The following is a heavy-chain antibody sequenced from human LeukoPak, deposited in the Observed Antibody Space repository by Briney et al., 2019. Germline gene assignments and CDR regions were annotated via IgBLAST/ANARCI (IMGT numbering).Heavy chain of an antibody. J-gene: IGHJ6*03. CDR1: GFTFDDYG. D-gene: IGHD2-2*01. Sequence: GGSLRLSCAASGFTFDDYGMSWVRQAPGKGLEWVSGINWNGGSTGYADSVKGRFTISRDNAKNSLYLQMNSLRAEDTALYYCARDVVVVPAAISYYYMDVWGKGTTVTVSS. CDR3: ARDVVVVPAAISYYYMDV. CDR2: INWNGGST. V-gene: IGHV3-20*04.